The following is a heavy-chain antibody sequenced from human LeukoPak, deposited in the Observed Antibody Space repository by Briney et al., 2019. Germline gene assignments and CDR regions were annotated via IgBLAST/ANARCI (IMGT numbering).Heavy chain of an antibody. Sequence: SETLSLTCTVSGGSISSSSYYWGWIRQPPGKGLEWIGSIYYSGSTYYNPSLKSRVTISVDTSKNQFSLKLSSVTAADTAVYYCARMYAADYYYYGMDVWGQGTTVTVSS. CDR3: ARMYAADYYYYGMDV. D-gene: IGHD2-8*01. CDR1: GGSISSSSYY. V-gene: IGHV4-39*07. J-gene: IGHJ6*02. CDR2: IYYSGST.